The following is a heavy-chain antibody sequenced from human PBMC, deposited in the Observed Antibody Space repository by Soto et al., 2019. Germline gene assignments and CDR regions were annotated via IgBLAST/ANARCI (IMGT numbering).Heavy chain of an antibody. CDR3: STRAYDTNGYYRFDP. CDR2: INHSGRV. J-gene: IGHJ5*01. Sequence: QVQLQQWGAGLLKPSETLSLTCAVYGVSFSGHSWPWIRQSPGKGLEWIGDINHSGRVNYSPSLKSRVTISLNTSKNQFSLTLSAVTAADTAMYYCSTRAYDTNGYYRFDPWGQGTLVTVSS. CDR1: GVSFSGHS. D-gene: IGHD3-22*01. V-gene: IGHV4-34*01.